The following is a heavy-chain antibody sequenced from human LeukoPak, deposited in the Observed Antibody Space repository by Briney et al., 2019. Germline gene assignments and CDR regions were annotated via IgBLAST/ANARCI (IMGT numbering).Heavy chain of an antibody. Sequence: PGGSLRLSCAASGFTFSSYGMHWVRQAPGKGLEWVAFIRYDGSNKYYADSVKGRFTISRDNSKNTLYLQMNSLRAEDTAVYYCAKELSITIFGVVIKYFQHWGQGTLVTVSS. V-gene: IGHV3-30*02. D-gene: IGHD3-3*01. CDR2: IRYDGSNK. CDR1: GFTFSSYG. J-gene: IGHJ1*01. CDR3: AKELSITIFGVVIKYFQH.